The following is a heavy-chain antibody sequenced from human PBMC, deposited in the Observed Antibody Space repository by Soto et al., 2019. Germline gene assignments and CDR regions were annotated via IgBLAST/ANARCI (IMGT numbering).Heavy chain of an antibody. D-gene: IGHD3-3*01. Sequence: GXSVKVSCNASGYTFTSYDINWVRQAAGQGLEWMGWMNPNSGNTGYAQKFQGRVTMTRNTSISTAYMELSSLRSEDTAVYYCARGPDVLRFLEWLPRGYYGMDVWGQGTTVTVSS. CDR1: GYTFTSYD. CDR2: MNPNSGNT. J-gene: IGHJ6*02. V-gene: IGHV1-8*01. CDR3: ARGPDVLRFLEWLPRGYYGMDV.